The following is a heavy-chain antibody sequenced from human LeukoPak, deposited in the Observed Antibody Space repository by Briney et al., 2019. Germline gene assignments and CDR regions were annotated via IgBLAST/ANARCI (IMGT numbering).Heavy chain of an antibody. D-gene: IGHD2-15*01. CDR2: FDPEDGET. CDR1: GYTLTELS. V-gene: IGHV1-24*01. J-gene: IGHJ6*02. Sequence: ASVKVSCKVSGYTLTELSMHWVRQAPGKGLEWMGGFDPEDGETIYAQKFQGRVTITADESTSTAYMELSSLRSEDTAVYYCARDLFIADYYYYYGMDVWGQGTTVTVSS. CDR3: ARDLFIADYYYYYGMDV.